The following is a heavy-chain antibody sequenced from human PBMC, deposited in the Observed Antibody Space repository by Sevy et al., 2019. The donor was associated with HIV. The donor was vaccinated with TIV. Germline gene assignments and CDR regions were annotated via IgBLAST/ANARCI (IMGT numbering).Heavy chain of an antibody. CDR1: GYTLTEFS. J-gene: IGHJ4*02. V-gene: IGHV1-24*01. Sequence: ASVKVSSKVSGYTLTEFSMHWVRQAPGKGLEWMGTFDPEDGETIYAQKFQGRVTMTEDTSTDTASMELSSLRSEDTAVYYCATTKDYYDSSGYPFDYWGQGTLVTVSS. CDR3: ATTKDYYDSSGYPFDY. D-gene: IGHD3-22*01. CDR2: FDPEDGET.